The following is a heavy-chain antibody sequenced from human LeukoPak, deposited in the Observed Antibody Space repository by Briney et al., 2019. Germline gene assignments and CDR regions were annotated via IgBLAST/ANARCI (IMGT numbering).Heavy chain of an antibody. CDR3: ARQIIAAGKNYYGMDV. V-gene: IGHV4-4*07. CDR2: IYTSGST. D-gene: IGHD6-13*01. CDR1: GGSISSYY. Sequence: SETLSLTCTVSGGSISSYYWTWIRQPAGKGLEWIGRIYTSGSTNYNPSLKSRVTMSVDTSNNQFSLNVSSVTAADTAVYYCARQIIAAGKNYYGMDVWGQGTTVTVSS. J-gene: IGHJ6*02.